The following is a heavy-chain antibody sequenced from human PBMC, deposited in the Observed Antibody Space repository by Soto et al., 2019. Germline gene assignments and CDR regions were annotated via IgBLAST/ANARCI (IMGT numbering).Heavy chain of an antibody. Sequence: KTSETLSLTCTVSGGSISSYYWSWIRQPPGKGLEWIGYIYYSGSTNYNPSLKSRVTISVDTSKNQFSLKLSSVTAADTAVYYCARGSYYYDSSGLDYWGQGTLVTVSS. CDR3: ARGSYYYDSSGLDY. CDR2: IYYSGST. CDR1: GGSISSYY. V-gene: IGHV4-59*01. J-gene: IGHJ4*02. D-gene: IGHD3-22*01.